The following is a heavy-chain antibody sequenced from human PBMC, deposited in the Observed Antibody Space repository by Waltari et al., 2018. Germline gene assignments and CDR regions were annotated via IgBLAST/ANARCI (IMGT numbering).Heavy chain of an antibody. CDR2: ISHYSGNT. Sequence: QVQLVQSGGEVKKPGASVKVSCKASGYTFNIYVISWVRQAPGQGLEWMGWISHYSGNTNYAQNLQGRVTMTTDTSTSTAYMELRSLRSDDTAVYYCARGGGYSGYDEFDYWGQGTLVTVSS. V-gene: IGHV1-18*04. CDR1: GYTFNIYV. CDR3: ARGGGYSGYDEFDY. D-gene: IGHD5-12*01. J-gene: IGHJ4*02.